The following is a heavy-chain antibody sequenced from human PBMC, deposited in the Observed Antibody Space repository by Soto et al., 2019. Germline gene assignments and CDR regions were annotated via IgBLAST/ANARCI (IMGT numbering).Heavy chain of an antibody. D-gene: IGHD2-8*01. V-gene: IGHV1-2*02. CDR2: VNPGNGTT. J-gene: IGHJ4*02. Sequence: ASVKVSCKASGYTFTAYYMHWVRQAPGQGLEWMGWVNPGNGTTSFAQKFQGRVTMTRDTSISTAYMELSGLRSDDTAMYYCARYTYANFDYWGQGTLVTVSS. CDR1: GYTFTAYY. CDR3: ARYTYANFDY.